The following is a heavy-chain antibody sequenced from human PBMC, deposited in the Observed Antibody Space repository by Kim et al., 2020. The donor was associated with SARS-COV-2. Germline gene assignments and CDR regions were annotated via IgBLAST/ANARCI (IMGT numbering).Heavy chain of an antibody. CDR1: GGPFSGYY. CDR3: AKRMVRGGGNWFDP. D-gene: IGHD3-10*01. J-gene: IGHJ5*02. Sequence: SETLSLTCAVYGGPFSGYYWSWIRQPPGKGLEWIGEINHSGSTNYNPSLKSRVTISVDTSKNQFSLKLSSVTAADTAVYYCAKRMVRGGGNWFDPWGQGTLVTVSS. V-gene: IGHV4-34*01. CDR2: INHSGST.